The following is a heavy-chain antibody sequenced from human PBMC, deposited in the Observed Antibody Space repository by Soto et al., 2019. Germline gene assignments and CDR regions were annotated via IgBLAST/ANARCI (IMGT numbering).Heavy chain of an antibody. V-gene: IGHV3-73*02. Sequence: EVQLVESGGGLVQPGGSLKLSCAASGFSFSDSAIHWVRQASGKGLEWVGRTRSKAHSYATAFAASVKGRVTTSRDDSNNTVYLEMHSLKAEDTAVYYCTRHTVVYWGQGTLVNVSS. CDR1: GFSFSDSA. J-gene: IGHJ4*02. D-gene: IGHD4-4*01. CDR2: TRSKAHSYAT. CDR3: TRHTVVY.